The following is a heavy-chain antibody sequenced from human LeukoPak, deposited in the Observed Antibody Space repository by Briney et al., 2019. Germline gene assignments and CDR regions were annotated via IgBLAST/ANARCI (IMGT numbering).Heavy chain of an antibody. J-gene: IGHJ6*03. CDR3: AGGTTGYHYYLDV. CDR2: VFYSGNT. CDR1: SDSIRRYY. D-gene: IGHD1-7*01. V-gene: IGHV4-59*01. Sequence: PSETLSLTCSVSSDSIRRYYWSWLRQPPGKGLEWIGYVFYSGNTIYNPSLKSRLTISIDPSKNQFSLRLSSVTAADTAVYYCAGGTTGYHYYLDVWGKGITVPVSS.